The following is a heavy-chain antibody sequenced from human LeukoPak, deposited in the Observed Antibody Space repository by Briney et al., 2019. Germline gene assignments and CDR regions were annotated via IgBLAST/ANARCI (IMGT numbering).Heavy chain of an antibody. J-gene: IGHJ4*02. V-gene: IGHV3-23*01. CDR3: AKDPWGSRGYFDY. CDR1: GFTFSRHA. Sequence: GGSLRLSCAASGFTFSRHAMIWVRQAPGKGLEWVSAISGSGADTYYADSMKGRFTTFRDNSKNTVYLRMNSLRAEDTAIYYCAKDPWGSRGYFDYWGQGTLVTVSS. CDR2: ISGSGADT. D-gene: IGHD7-27*01.